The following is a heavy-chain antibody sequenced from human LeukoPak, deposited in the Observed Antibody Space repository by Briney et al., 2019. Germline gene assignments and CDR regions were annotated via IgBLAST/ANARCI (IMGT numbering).Heavy chain of an antibody. CDR1: GFTFTTYW. V-gene: IGHV3-74*01. J-gene: IGHJ4*02. CDR2: INSDGSST. CDR3: ARGPYYYDSSGYYFH. D-gene: IGHD3-22*01. Sequence: GGSLRLSCAASGFTFTTYWMHWVRQAPGKGLVWVSRINSDGSSTSYADSVKGRFTISRDNAKNTLYLQMNSLRAEDTAVYYCARGPYYYDSSGYYFHWGQGTLVTVSS.